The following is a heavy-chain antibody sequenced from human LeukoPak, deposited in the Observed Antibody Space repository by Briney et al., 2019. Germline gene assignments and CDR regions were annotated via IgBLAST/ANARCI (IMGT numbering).Heavy chain of an antibody. Sequence: SETLSLTCAVSYYSVSSGSFWGWIRQPPGKGLEWIGSISHGGITYYNPSLKSRVTISVDTSKNQFSLKLSSVTAAGTAVYYCARLFTLQLWSGDYFDYWGQGTLVTVSS. CDR1: YYSVSSGSF. V-gene: IGHV4-38-2*01. J-gene: IGHJ4*02. CDR3: ARLFTLQLWSGDYFDY. CDR2: ISHGGIT. D-gene: IGHD3-10*01.